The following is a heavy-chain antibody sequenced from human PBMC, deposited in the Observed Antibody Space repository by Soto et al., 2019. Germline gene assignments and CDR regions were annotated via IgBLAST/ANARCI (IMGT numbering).Heavy chain of an antibody. J-gene: IGHJ4*02. CDR1: GGSITGTDYY. CDR2: IHYSGTS. V-gene: IGHV4-31*02. D-gene: IGHD2-2*01. Sequence: PSETLSLTCIVSGGSITGTDYYWSWIRQHPGKGLEWIGSIHYSGTSFDNPSLKSRLTTSVDTSKNQLSLKLSSVTAADTAVYYCARAQGYCSASTCSFYFDYWGLGALVTVSS. CDR3: ARAQGYCSASTCSFYFDY.